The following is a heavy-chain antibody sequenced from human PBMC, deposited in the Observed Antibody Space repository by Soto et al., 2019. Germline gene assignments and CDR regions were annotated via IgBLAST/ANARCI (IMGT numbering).Heavy chain of an antibody. D-gene: IGHD2-21*02. J-gene: IGHJ4*02. CDR3: ARRGDPYYCGGDCYYFDY. CDR1: GGSISSYY. CDR2: IYYSGST. V-gene: IGHV4-59*08. Sequence: SETLSLTCTVSGGSISSYYWSWIRQPPGKGLEWIGYIYYSGSTNYNPSLKSRVTISVDTSKNQFSLKLSSVTAADTAVYYCARRGDPYYCGGDCYYFDYWGQGTLVTVSS.